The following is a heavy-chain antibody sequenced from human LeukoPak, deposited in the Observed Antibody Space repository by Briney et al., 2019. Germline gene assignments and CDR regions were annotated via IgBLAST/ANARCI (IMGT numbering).Heavy chain of an antibody. CDR2: ISSSGSYI. CDR1: GFTFSSYS. V-gene: IGHV3-21*01. D-gene: IGHD2-15*01. J-gene: IGHJ4*02. Sequence: GGSLRLSCAASGFTFSSYSMNWVRQAPGKGLEWVSSISSSGSYIYYADSVKGRFTISRDNAYNSLYLQMNSLRAEDTAVYYCARDGYCSGGSCYSWWVYWGQGTLVTVSS. CDR3: ARDGYCSGGSCYSWWVY.